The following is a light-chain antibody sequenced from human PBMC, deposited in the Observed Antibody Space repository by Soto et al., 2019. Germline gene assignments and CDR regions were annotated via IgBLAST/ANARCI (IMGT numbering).Light chain of an antibody. V-gene: IGLV1-44*01. J-gene: IGLJ1*01. CDR3: AAWDDRVDEYV. CDR1: ASNIGSKA. CDR2: RTV. Sequence: QSVLTQSPSASGTPGQRVTISCSGSASNIGSKAVNWYQQFPGTAPKLIIYRTVERPSGVPARFYGSKSGTSASLAINGLQSEDEADYYCAAWDDRVDEYVFETGTKLTVL.